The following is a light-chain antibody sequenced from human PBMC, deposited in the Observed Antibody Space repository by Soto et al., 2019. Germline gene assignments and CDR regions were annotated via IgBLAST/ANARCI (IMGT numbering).Light chain of an antibody. CDR1: QSVGAN. CDR2: GAS. V-gene: IGKV3-15*01. J-gene: IGKJ1*01. CDR3: QQYTYWPQT. Sequence: EIVMTQSPATLSVSPGERATLSCRASQSVGANLAWYQQKPGQAPRLLIYGASTRAAGISPRFSGGGSGTDFTLTISSLQSADFGVYYCQQYTYWPQTFGQGTKVGIK.